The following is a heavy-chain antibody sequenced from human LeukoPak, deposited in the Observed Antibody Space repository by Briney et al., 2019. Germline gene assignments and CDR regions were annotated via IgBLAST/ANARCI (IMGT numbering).Heavy chain of an antibody. V-gene: IGHV1-18*01. CDR2: ISAYNGNT. CDR1: GYTFTSYG. Sequence: ASVKVSCKASGYTFTSYGISWVRQAPGQGLEWMGWISAYNGNTNYAQKLQGRVTMTTDTSTRTAYMELRSLRSDDTAVYYCARGAYYYNSGSYGELDYWGQGTLVTVSS. CDR3: ARGAYYYNSGSYGELDY. J-gene: IGHJ4*02. D-gene: IGHD3-10*01.